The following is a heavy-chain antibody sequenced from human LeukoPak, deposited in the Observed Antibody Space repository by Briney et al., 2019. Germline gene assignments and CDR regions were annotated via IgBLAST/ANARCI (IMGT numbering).Heavy chain of an antibody. D-gene: IGHD3-10*01. V-gene: IGHV3-30-3*01. CDR2: ISYDGGNK. Sequence: PGGSLRLSCAASGFTFSNYALHWVRQAPDKGLEWVALISYDGGNKDYADSVEGRFTISRDNSKNTLYLQMNSLRTEDTAVYYCSRAGDYGSGSFRWRHFDYWGQGTLVTVSS. CDR3: SRAGDYGSGSFRWRHFDY. CDR1: GFTFSNYA. J-gene: IGHJ4*02.